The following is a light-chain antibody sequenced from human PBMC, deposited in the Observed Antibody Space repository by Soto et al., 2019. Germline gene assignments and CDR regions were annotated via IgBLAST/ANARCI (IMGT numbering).Light chain of an antibody. CDR1: QRITTY. Sequence: IHMTQSPSSLSASVGDRVTISCRASQRITTYLNWYQQKPGEAPKLLISTSGTLQRGVPSRFNGSGSGTDFTLTITSLQPADFATYFCQQTYSTPYTFGQGTKLEIK. J-gene: IGKJ2*01. V-gene: IGKV1-39*01. CDR2: TSG. CDR3: QQTYSTPYT.